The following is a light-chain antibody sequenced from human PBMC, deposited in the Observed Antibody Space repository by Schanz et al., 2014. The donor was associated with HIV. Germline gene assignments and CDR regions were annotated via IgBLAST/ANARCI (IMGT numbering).Light chain of an antibody. V-gene: IGKV3-15*01. J-gene: IGKJ1*01. Sequence: EIVLTQSPATLSVSPGERATLSCRASQKVNSDLAWYQQKPGQAPRLLIYGASTRATGVPARFSGSGSGTDFTLTISSLQPDDFATYYCQQYESYSRTFGQGTKVEIK. CDR2: GAS. CDR3: QQYESYSRT. CDR1: QKVNSD.